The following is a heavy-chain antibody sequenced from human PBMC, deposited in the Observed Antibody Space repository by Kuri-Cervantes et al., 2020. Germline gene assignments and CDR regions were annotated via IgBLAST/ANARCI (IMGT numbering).Heavy chain of an antibody. CDR2: ISWNSGSI. Sequence: SCKASGYTFTSYAMHWVRQAPGKGLEWVSGISWNSGSIGYADSVKGRFTISRDNAKNSLYLQMNSLRAEDTALYYCAKDYGSYYGGGRYYYYGMDVWGQGTTVTVSS. V-gene: IGHV3-9*01. J-gene: IGHJ6*02. CDR1: GYTFTSYA. D-gene: IGHD1-26*01. CDR3: AKDYGSYYGGGRYYYYGMDV.